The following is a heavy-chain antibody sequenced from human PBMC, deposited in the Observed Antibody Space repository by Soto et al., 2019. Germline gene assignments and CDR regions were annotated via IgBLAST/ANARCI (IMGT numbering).Heavy chain of an antibody. V-gene: IGHV5-10-1*01. D-gene: IGHD6-13*01. CDR2: IDPSDSYT. J-gene: IGHJ6*02. CDR3: ARRGGSSWYGYYYYGMDV. Sequence: GESLKISCKGSGYSFTSYWIGWVRQMPGKGLEWMGRIDPSDSYTNYSPSFQGHVTISADKSISTAHLQWSSLKASDTAMYYCARRGGSSWYGYYYYGMDVWGQGTTVTVSS. CDR1: GYSFTSYW.